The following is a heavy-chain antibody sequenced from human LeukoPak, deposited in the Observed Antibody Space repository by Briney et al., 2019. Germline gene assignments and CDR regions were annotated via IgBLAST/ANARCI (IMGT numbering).Heavy chain of an antibody. Sequence: ASVKVSCKASGYTFTSYAMNWVRQAPGQGLEWMGWINTNTGNPTYAQGFTGRFVFSLDTSVSTAYLQISSLKAEDTAVYYCAREGTSTPIAAAGTGDDAFDIWGQGTMVTVSS. CDR3: AREGTSTPIAAAGTGDDAFDI. D-gene: IGHD6-13*01. V-gene: IGHV7-4-1*02. CDR2: INTNTGNP. CDR1: GYTFTSYA. J-gene: IGHJ3*02.